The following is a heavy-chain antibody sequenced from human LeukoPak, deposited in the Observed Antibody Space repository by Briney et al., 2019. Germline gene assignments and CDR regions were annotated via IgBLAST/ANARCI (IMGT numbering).Heavy chain of an antibody. Sequence: SETLSLTCTVSGGSISSNSHYWGWIRQPPGTGLEWIANFFHNRNTAYNPSLKRRVTISIDTSQNQLSLRLSSVTAADTAVYYCARVGWGNVAAYPNWLDPWGQGTVVTVSS. CDR2: FFHNRNT. J-gene: IGHJ5*02. D-gene: IGHD3-16*01. V-gene: IGHV4-39*07. CDR3: ARVGWGNVAAYPNWLDP. CDR1: GGSISSNSHY.